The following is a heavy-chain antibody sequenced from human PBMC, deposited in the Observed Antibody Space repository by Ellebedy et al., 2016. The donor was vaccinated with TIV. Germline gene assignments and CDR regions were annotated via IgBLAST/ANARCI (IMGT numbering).Heavy chain of an antibody. V-gene: IGHV4-39*01. CDR3: ARSRHYCSGGTCYPNWFDP. CDR1: GNSITSANFF. Sequence: MPSETLSLTCTVSGNSITSANFFWGWIRQPPGKGLEWIGSFYHAGTTHYNPSLKSRATISEDTSKNQFSLRLTSVTAAETAVYYCARSRHYCSGGTCYPNWFDPWGQGTLVTVSS. CDR2: FYHAGTT. D-gene: IGHD2-15*01. J-gene: IGHJ5*02.